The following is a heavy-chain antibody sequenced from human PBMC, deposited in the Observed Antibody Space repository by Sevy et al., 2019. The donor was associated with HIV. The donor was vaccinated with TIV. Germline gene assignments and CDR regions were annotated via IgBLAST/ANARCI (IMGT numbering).Heavy chain of an antibody. CDR3: TRDRDYYDSSGYPYGMDV. Sequence: GGSLRLSCTASGFTFGDYAMSWFRQAPGKGLEWVGFIRSKAYGGTTEDAASVKGRFTISRDDSKSIAYLQMNSLKTEDTAVYYCTRDRDYYDSSGYPYGMDVWGQGTTVTVSS. CDR1: GFTFGDYA. J-gene: IGHJ6*02. D-gene: IGHD3-22*01. CDR2: IRSKAYGGTT. V-gene: IGHV3-49*03.